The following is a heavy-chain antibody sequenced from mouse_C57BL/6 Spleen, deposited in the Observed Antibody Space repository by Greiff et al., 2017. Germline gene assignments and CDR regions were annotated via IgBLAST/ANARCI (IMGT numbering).Heavy chain of an antibody. CDR1: GYTFTSYG. V-gene: IGHV1-81*01. CDR2: IYPRSGNT. D-gene: IGHD3-3*01. J-gene: IGHJ2*01. CDR3: ASPSGTGY. Sequence: VQLQQSGAELARPGASVKLSCKASGYTFTSYGISWVKQRTGQGLEWIGEIYPRSGNTYYNEKFKGKATLTADKSSSTAYMELRSLTAEDSAVYFCASPSGTGYWGQGTTLTGSS.